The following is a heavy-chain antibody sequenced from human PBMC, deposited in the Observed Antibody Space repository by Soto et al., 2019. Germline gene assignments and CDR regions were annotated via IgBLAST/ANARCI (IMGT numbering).Heavy chain of an antibody. CDR3: AKDTSFVRIAAAAPYFDY. J-gene: IGHJ4*02. V-gene: IGHV3-30*18. Sequence: GGSLRLSCAASGFTFSSYGMHWVRQAPGKGLEWVAVISYDGSNKYYADSVKGRFTISRDNSKNTLYLQMNSLRAEDTAVYYCAKDTSFVRIAAAAPYFDYWGQGTLVTVSS. D-gene: IGHD6-13*01. CDR1: GFTFSSYG. CDR2: ISYDGSNK.